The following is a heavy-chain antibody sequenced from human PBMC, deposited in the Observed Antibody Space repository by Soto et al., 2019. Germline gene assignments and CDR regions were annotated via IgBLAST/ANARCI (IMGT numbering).Heavy chain of an antibody. V-gene: IGHV3-53*01. Sequence: PGGSLRLSCASSGFTVSSNYMSWVRQAPGKGLEWVSVIYSDGSTYDADSVKGRFTISRDNSKNTLYLQMNSLRAEDTAVYYCAREGFVVETTGVDYYYHGMDVWGQGTTVTVSS. CDR1: GFTVSSNY. J-gene: IGHJ6*02. D-gene: IGHD1-1*01. CDR3: AREGFVVETTGVDYYYHGMDV. CDR2: IYSDGST.